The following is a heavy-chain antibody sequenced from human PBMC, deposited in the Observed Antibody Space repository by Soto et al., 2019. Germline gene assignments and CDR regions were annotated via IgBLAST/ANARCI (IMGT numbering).Heavy chain of an antibody. V-gene: IGHV4-31*03. CDR1: GGSISSGGYY. CDR2: IYYSGST. J-gene: IGHJ4*02. CDR3: AAYYGSGSYLNSDY. D-gene: IGHD3-10*01. Sequence: SETLSLTCTVSGGSISSGGYYWSWIRQHPGKGLEWIGYIYYSGSTYYNPSLKSRVTISVDTSKNQFSLKLSSVTAADTAVYYCAAYYGSGSYLNSDYWGQGTLVTVSS.